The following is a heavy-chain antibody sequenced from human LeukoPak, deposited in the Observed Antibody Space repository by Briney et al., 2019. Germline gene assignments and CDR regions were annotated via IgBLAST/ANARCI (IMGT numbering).Heavy chain of an antibody. J-gene: IGHJ4*02. CDR1: VGSIISGSYY. CDR3: ARDSYDYVWGSSNFDY. D-gene: IGHD3-16*01. V-gene: IGHV4-61*02. CDR2: IYTSGNT. Sequence: SETLSLTCMVSVGSIISGSYYWSCIRQPAGEALEWIGSIYTSGNTNYNPSHKRRVTIPVDTSKNKFSLKLSSVTAADTAVYYCARDSYDYVWGSSNFDYWGQGTLVTVSS.